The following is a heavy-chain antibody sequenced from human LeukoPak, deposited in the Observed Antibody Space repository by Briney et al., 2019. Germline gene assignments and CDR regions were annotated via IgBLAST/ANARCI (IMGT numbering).Heavy chain of an antibody. CDR1: GFTFSSYE. CDR2: ISSSGSTI. J-gene: IGHJ6*03. D-gene: IGHD3-22*01. CDR3: ARDYYDSSGYYHKSYYYYYYMDV. Sequence: GGSLRLSCAASGFTFSSYEMNWVRQAPGKGLEWVSYISSSGSTIYYADSVKGRFTISRDNAKNSLYLQMNSLRAEDTAVYYCARDYYDSSGYYHKSYYYYYYMDVWGKGTTVTISS. V-gene: IGHV3-48*03.